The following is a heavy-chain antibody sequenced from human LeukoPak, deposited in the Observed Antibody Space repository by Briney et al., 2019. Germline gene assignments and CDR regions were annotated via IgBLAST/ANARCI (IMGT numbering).Heavy chain of an antibody. J-gene: IGHJ4*02. Sequence: ASVKVSCKASGYTFTSYGISWVRQAPGQGLEWMGRINPNSGGTNYAQKFQGRVTMTRDTSISTAYMELSRLRSDDTAVYYCARANDYGDYDGDYWGQGTLVTVSS. CDR1: GYTFTSYG. CDR2: INPNSGGT. CDR3: ARANDYGDYDGDY. V-gene: IGHV1-2*06. D-gene: IGHD4-17*01.